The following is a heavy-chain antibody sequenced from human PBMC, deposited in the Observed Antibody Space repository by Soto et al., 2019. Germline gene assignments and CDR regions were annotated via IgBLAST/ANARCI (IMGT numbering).Heavy chain of an antibody. CDR1: GFTFSSYS. CDR3: ARDQTRGYSYGNNWFDP. J-gene: IGHJ5*02. Sequence: GGSLRLSCAASGFTFSSYSMNWVRQAPGKGLEWVSSISSSSSYIYYADSVKGRFTISRDNAKNSLYLQMNSLRAEDTAVYYCARDQTRGYSYGNNWFDPWGQGTLVTVSS. CDR2: ISSSSSYI. D-gene: IGHD5-18*01. V-gene: IGHV3-21*01.